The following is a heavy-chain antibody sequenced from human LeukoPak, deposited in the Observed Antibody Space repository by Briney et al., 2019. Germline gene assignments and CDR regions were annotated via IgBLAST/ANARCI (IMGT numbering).Heavy chain of an antibody. Sequence: GGSLRLSCAASGFTFSHYSMNWVRQAPGKGLEWVSSISTSSSYIYYADSVKGRFTISRDNAKNSLYLQMNSLRAEDTAVYYCAELGITMIGGVWGKGTTVTISS. CDR1: GFTFSHYS. J-gene: IGHJ6*04. CDR2: ISTSSSYI. CDR3: AELGITMIGGV. D-gene: IGHD3-10*02. V-gene: IGHV3-21*01.